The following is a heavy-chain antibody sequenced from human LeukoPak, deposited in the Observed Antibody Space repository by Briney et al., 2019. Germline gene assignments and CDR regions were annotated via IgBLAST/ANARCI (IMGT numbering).Heavy chain of an antibody. CDR1: GYTFTGYY. CDR3: ARGSGYYFWFDP. Sequence: ASVKVSCKASGYTFTGYYMHWVRQAPGQGLEWMGWINPNSGCTNYAQKFQGRVTMTRDTSISTAYMELSRLRADDTAVYYCARGSGYYFWFDPWGQGTLVTVSS. J-gene: IGHJ5*02. CDR2: INPNSGCT. V-gene: IGHV1-2*02. D-gene: IGHD3-22*01.